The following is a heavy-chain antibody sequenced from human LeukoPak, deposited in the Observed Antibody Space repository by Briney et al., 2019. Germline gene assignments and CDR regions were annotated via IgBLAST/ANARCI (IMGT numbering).Heavy chain of an antibody. CDR1: GFTFSSYA. V-gene: IGHV3-30-3*01. J-gene: IGHJ6*02. CDR3: ARDRDYYDSSGKSHFYYYYGMDV. Sequence: GGSLRLSCAASGFTFSSYAMHWVRQAPGKGLEWVAVISYDGSNKYYADSVKGRFTISRDNSKNTPYLQMNSLRAEDTAVYYCARDRDYYDSSGKSHFYYYYGMDVWGQGTTVTVSS. CDR2: ISYDGSNK. D-gene: IGHD3-22*01.